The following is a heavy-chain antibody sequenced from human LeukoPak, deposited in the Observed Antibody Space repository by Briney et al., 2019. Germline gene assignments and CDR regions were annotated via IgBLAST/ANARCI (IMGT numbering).Heavy chain of an antibody. V-gene: IGHV3-53*01. CDR3: AKAPRDTTTRYFDL. D-gene: IGHD4-17*01. CDR2: IYSGSST. CDR1: EFTVSNNY. Sequence: GGSLRLSCAASEFTVSNNYLSWVRQAPGKGLEWVSIIYSGSSTYYADSVKGRFTISRDNSKNTLYLQMNSLRAEDTTVYYCAKAPRDTTTRYFDLWGRGTLVTVSS. J-gene: IGHJ2*01.